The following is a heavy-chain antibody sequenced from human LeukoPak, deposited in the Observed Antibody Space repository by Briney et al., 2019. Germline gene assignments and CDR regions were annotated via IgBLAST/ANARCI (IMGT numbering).Heavy chain of an antibody. Sequence: SGGSLRLSCAASGFTFSSSGMSWVRQAPGKGLEWVANIKEDGSEKYYVDSVKGRFTISRDNAKNSLYLQMNSLRVEDTAVYYCARASEMGSDYWGQGILVTVSS. CDR2: IKEDGSEK. CDR3: ARASEMGSDY. D-gene: IGHD2-8*01. V-gene: IGHV3-7*04. CDR1: GFTFSSSG. J-gene: IGHJ4*02.